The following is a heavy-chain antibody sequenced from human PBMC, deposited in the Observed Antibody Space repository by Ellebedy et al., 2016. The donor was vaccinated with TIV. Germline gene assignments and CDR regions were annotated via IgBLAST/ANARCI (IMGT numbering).Heavy chain of an antibody. D-gene: IGHD4-17*01. CDR3: ARDYGDYVRRFDY. Sequence: SVKVSCXASGGTFSSYAISWVRQAPGQGLEWMGGIIPIFGAANYAQKFQGRVTITADKSTNTAYMELSSLRSEDTAVYYCARDYGDYVRRFDYWGQGTLVTVSS. CDR2: IIPIFGAA. CDR1: GGTFSSYA. V-gene: IGHV1-69*06. J-gene: IGHJ4*02.